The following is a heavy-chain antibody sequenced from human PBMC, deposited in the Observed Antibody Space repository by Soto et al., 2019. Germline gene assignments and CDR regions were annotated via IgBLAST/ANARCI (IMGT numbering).Heavy chain of an antibody. Sequence: ESGGGLVQPGGSLRLSCAASGFTFSSYSMDWVRQAPGKGLEWVSYISSSSSTIYYADSVKSRFTISRDNAKNSLYLQMNSLRDEDTAVYYCVRDGVYSGYDPDYWGQGTLVTVSS. CDR1: GFTFSSYS. D-gene: IGHD5-12*01. CDR2: ISSSSSTI. J-gene: IGHJ4*02. V-gene: IGHV3-48*02. CDR3: VRDGVYSGYDPDY.